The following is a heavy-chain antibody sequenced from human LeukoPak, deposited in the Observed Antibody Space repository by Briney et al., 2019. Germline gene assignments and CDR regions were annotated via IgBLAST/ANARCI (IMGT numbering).Heavy chain of an antibody. CDR3: ARVPSRYYSDYGH. CDR1: GVTVSSSY. D-gene: IGHD4-11*01. V-gene: IGHV3-66*01. J-gene: IGHJ4*02. Sequence: PGGSLRLSCAASGVTVSSSYMSWVRQAPGKGLEWVSIMYSGGATDYGDSVRCRVTISRDNSKNTLYLQMNSLRVEDTAGYYCARVPSRYYSDYGHWGQGTLVTVSS. CDR2: MYSGGAT.